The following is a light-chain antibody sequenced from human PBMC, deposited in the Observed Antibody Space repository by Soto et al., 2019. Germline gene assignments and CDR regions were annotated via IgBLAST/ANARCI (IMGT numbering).Light chain of an antibody. J-gene: IGKJ2*01. V-gene: IGKV3-20*01. CDR2: GAS. Sequence: EIVLTQSPGTLSLSPGESATLSCRASQTFSNTYLAWYQQKPGHAPRLLIYGASSRAPGIPDRVSGSGSGTDFTLTISRVEPEDFAVYYCQQYGSSPPFTFGQGTKLEIK. CDR3: QQYGSSPPFT. CDR1: QTFSNTY.